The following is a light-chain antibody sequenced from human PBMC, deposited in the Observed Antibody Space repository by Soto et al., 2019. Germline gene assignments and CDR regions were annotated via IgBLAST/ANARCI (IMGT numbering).Light chain of an antibody. J-gene: IGKJ5*01. CDR1: QDISNY. Sequence: DIQMTQSPSSLSASVGDRVTITCQASQDISNYLNWYQQKPGKAPKLLIYDASNLETGVPSRFSGSGSGTDFTLTISSLQSEDFALYYCQQYNNWPPVTFGQGTRLEI. CDR2: DAS. CDR3: QQYNNWPPVT. V-gene: IGKV1-33*01.